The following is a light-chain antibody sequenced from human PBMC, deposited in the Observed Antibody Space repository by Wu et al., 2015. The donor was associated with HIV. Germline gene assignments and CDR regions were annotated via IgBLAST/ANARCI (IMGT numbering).Light chain of an antibody. Sequence: DIQMTQSPSSLSASVGDRVTITCRASQGISNFLAWYQQKPGKPPKVLIYAASTLQSGVPSRFSGSGSGTEFTLTISSLQPEDSATYYCQRLYSYPLWTFGQGTKLEIK. CDR1: QGISNF. CDR3: QRLYSYPLWT. CDR2: AAS. J-gene: IGKJ2*02. V-gene: IGKV1-9*01.